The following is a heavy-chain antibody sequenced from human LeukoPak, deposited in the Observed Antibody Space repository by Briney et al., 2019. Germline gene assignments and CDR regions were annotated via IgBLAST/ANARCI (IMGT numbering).Heavy chain of an antibody. D-gene: IGHD4-11*01. V-gene: IGHV3-21*01. Sequence: PGGSLRLSRAASGFTFSSYSMNWVRQAPGKGLEWVSSISSSSSYIYYADSVKGRFTISRDNAKNSLYLQMNSLRAEDTAVYYCAREGTVTVDLRFDPWGQGTLVTVSS. CDR1: GFTFSSYS. J-gene: IGHJ5*02. CDR3: AREGTVTVDLRFDP. CDR2: ISSSSSYI.